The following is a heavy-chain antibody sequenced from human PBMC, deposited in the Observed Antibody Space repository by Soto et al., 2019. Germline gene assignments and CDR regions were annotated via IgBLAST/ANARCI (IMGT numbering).Heavy chain of an antibody. Sequence: GASVKVSCKASGYTFTSYGISWVRQAPGQGLEWMGWISAYNGNTNYAQKLQGRVTMTTDTSTSTAYMELRSLRSDDTAVYYCARAIQHYYDSSGYFYFDPWGQGTLVTVSS. J-gene: IGHJ4*02. CDR2: ISAYNGNT. CDR1: GYTFTSYG. V-gene: IGHV1-18*01. CDR3: ARAIQHYYDSSGYFYFDP. D-gene: IGHD3-22*01.